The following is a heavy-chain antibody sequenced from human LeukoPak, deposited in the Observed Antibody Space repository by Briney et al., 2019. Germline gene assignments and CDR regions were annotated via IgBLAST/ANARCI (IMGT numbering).Heavy chain of an antibody. J-gene: IGHJ4*02. D-gene: IGHD6-13*01. CDR1: GAPFRHYH. Sequence: SETLSLTCTVSGAPFRHYHWRWLRQPAGKGLEWIGRIVPCGCTNYNPSLKSRVTMSVDTSKNQFSLKLNAVTAADTAVYYCAKEGAAPGPDFDYWGQGTLVIVSS. CDR3: AKEGAAPGPDFDY. CDR2: IVPCGCT. V-gene: IGHV4-4*07.